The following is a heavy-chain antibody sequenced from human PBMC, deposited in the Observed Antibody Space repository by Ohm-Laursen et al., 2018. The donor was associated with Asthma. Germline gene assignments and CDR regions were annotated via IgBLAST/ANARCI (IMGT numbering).Heavy chain of an antibody. Sequence: SLRLSCAASGFTFRSYAMHWVRQAPGKGLEWVAVISYDGSNKYYADSVKGRFTISRDNSKNTLYLQMNSLRAEDTAVYYCAREYYDILTGYYYYYYYGMDVWGQGTTVTVSS. D-gene: IGHD3-9*01. V-gene: IGHV3-30*04. CDR2: ISYDGSNK. J-gene: IGHJ6*02. CDR1: GFTFRSYA. CDR3: AREYYDILTGYYYYYYYGMDV.